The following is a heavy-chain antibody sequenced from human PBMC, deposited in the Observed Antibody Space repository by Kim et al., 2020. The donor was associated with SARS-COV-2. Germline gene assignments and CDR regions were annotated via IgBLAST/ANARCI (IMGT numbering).Heavy chain of an antibody. D-gene: IGHD4-17*01. Sequence: GESLKISCKGSGYSFTSYWISWVCQMPGKGLEWMGRIDPSDSYTNYSPSFQGHVTISADKSISTAYLQWSSLKASDTAMYYCARQMRGDYVQRTDYYYGMDVWGQGTTVTVSS. V-gene: IGHV5-10-1*01. CDR3: ARQMRGDYVQRTDYYYGMDV. CDR1: GYSFTSYW. CDR2: IDPSDSYT. J-gene: IGHJ6*02.